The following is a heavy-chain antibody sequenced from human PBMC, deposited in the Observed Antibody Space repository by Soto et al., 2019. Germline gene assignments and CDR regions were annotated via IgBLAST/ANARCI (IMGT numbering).Heavy chain of an antibody. V-gene: IGHV4-59*12. Sequence: PSETLSLTCTVSGGSISSYYWSWIRQPPGKGLEWIGYIYYSGSTNYNPSLKSRVTISIDTSRNQFSLNLNSVTAADTAVYYCAKNNDYAIDAWGKGTTVTVS. J-gene: IGHJ6*04. CDR3: AKNNDYAIDA. CDR1: GGSISSYY. D-gene: IGHD1-20*01. CDR2: IYYSGST.